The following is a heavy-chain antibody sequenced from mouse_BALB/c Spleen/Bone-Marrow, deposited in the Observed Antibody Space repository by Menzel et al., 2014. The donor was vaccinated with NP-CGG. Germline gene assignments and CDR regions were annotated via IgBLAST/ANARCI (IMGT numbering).Heavy chain of an antibody. D-gene: IGHD2-2*01. J-gene: IGHJ2*01. CDR1: GYTFTSYW. CDR2: INPSTGYT. Sequence: QVQLKESGAELAKPGASVKMSCKASGYTFTSYWMRWVKQRPGQGLEWIGYINPSTGYTEYNQKFKDKATLTADKSSSTAYMRLSSLTSEDSAVYYCARSGGYDGFSYWGQGTTLTVSS. V-gene: IGHV1-7*01. CDR3: ARSGGYDGFSY.